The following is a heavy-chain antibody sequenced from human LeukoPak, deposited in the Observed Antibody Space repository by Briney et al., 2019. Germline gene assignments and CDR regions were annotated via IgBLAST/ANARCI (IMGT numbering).Heavy chain of an antibody. CDR2: ITGSGGNT. CDR3: AKAAREDYTVTSFIDS. V-gene: IGHV3-23*01. Sequence: TGGSLRLSCAASGFTFSTCAMSWVRQAPGKGLEWVSGITGSGGNTYYADSVKGRFTISKDNSKNTLFLQVNSLRAEDTAVYYCAKAAREDYTVTSFIDSWGQGTLVTVSS. CDR1: GFTFSTCA. D-gene: IGHD4-17*01. J-gene: IGHJ4*02.